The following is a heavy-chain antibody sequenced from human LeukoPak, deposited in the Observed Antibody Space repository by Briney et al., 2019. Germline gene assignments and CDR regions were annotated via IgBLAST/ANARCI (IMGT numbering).Heavy chain of an antibody. D-gene: IGHD2-2*01. V-gene: IGHV4-39*01. CDR1: GGSISSSSYY. Sequence: PPETLSLTCTVSGGSISSSSYYWGWIRQPPGKGLEWIGSTYYSGSTYYNPPLKRRVTLSVDTPKNPCSLKLCAVTAADTAVYYSASLLYCSSTSCSPNFDYWGQGTLVTVSS. CDR3: ASLLYCSSTSCSPNFDY. J-gene: IGHJ4*02. CDR2: TYYSGST.